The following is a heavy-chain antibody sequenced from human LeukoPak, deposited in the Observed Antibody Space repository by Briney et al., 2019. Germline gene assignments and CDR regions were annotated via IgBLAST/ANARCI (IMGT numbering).Heavy chain of an antibody. CDR1: GFTFSNAW. CDR3: ARRSGIAVAGAFDY. V-gene: IGHV3-15*01. CDR2: IKSKTDGGTT. J-gene: IGHJ4*02. Sequence: GRSLRLSCAASGFTFSNAWMSWVRQAPGTGLEWVGRIKSKTDGGTTDYAAPVKGRFTISRDDSKNTLYLQMNSLKTEDTAVYYCARRSGIAVAGAFDYWGQGTLVTVSS. D-gene: IGHD6-19*01.